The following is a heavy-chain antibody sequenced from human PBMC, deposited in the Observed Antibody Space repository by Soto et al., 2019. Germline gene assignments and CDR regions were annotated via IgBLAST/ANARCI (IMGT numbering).Heavy chain of an antibody. CDR1: GGTFSSYA. D-gene: IGHD6-19*01. CDR2: IIPIFGTA. CDR3: ARARAGSDAFDI. Sequence: SVKVSFKASGGTFSSYAISWVRQAPGQGLEWMGGIIPIFGTANYAQKFQGRVTITADESTSTAYMELSSLRSEDTAVYYCARARAGSDAFDIWGQGTMVTVSS. J-gene: IGHJ3*02. V-gene: IGHV1-69*13.